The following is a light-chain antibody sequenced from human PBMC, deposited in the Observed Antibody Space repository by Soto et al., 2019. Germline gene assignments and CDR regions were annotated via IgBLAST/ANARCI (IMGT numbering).Light chain of an antibody. CDR3: QQYQSLPVT. V-gene: IGKV1-33*01. Sequence: DIQMTQSPSSLSASVGDRVTITCQASQDISDYLNWYHQKPGKAPKFLIYDASYLETGVPSRFSGSGSGTDFTFTISSLQPEDIGTYYCQQYQSLPVTFGPGTTVDIK. CDR1: QDISDY. CDR2: DAS. J-gene: IGKJ3*01.